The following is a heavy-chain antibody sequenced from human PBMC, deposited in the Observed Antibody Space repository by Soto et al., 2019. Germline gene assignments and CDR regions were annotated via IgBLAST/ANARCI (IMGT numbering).Heavy chain of an antibody. CDR2: INHSGTT. Sequence: QVQLQQWGARLLKPSETLSLTCAMNGGSFSGFYWSWLRQPPGKGLEWIGEINHSGTTNYNPSLQSRVTISLDTSQTHVSLNLTSVTAADAALYFYAIVHGDSGDNWFDPWGQGTLVAVSS. J-gene: IGHJ5*02. CDR3: AIVHGDSGDNWFDP. D-gene: IGHD4-17*01. V-gene: IGHV4-34*01. CDR1: GGSFSGFY.